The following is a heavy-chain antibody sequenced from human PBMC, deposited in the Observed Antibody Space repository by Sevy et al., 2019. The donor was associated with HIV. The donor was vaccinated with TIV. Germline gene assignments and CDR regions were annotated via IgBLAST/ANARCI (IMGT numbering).Heavy chain of an antibody. Sequence: ASGKVSCKVSGYTLSKLSMHWVRQAPGKGLEWMGGFHEDGESMYAQKLQGRVTMTEDTSTDTAYMELSSLRSEDTAVYYCATDIVVGRDYWGQGTLVTVSS. J-gene: IGHJ4*02. CDR3: ATDIVVGRDY. CDR1: GYTLSKLS. V-gene: IGHV1-24*01. D-gene: IGHD2-2*01. CDR2: FHEDGES.